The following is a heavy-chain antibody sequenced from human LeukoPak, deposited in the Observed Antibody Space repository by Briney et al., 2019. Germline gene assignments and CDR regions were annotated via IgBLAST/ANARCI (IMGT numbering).Heavy chain of an antibody. CDR3: ARDNSVGDNAWWFDP. Sequence: ASVKVSCKASGYTFTSYYMHWVRQAPGQGLEWMGMINPTGGSTGYAQKFQGRVTMTRDMSTSTDYMELSSLRSEDTAIYYCARDNSVGDNAWWFDPWGQGTLVTVSS. J-gene: IGHJ5*02. D-gene: IGHD1-26*01. CDR1: GYTFTSYY. V-gene: IGHV1-46*01. CDR2: INPTGGST.